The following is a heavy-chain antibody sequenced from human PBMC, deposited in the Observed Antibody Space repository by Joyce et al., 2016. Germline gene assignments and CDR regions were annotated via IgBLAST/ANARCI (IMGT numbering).Heavy chain of an antibody. CDR1: GITFSSYA. J-gene: IGHJ4*02. D-gene: IGHD5-18*01. Sequence: EVRLLESGGGLVQPGGSLRRSCAASGITFSSYAMSWVRQAPGKGLVCVSFITGSCSDTYYADSVKGLFTISRDISKNTLYLQMISLRAEDTAVYFCSKDRRYTYGPFDYWGQGTLVTVSS. CDR2: ITGSCSDT. CDR3: SKDRRYTYGPFDY. V-gene: IGHV3-23*01.